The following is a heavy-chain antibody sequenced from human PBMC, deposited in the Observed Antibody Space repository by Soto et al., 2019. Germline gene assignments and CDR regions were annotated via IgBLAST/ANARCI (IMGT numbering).Heavy chain of an antibody. Sequence: QVQLEQSGAEVKKPGSSVKVSCKASGGTLSDHGVAWLRQAPGQGLEWMGGTIPVFNTAKYAQTVQGRVTVTPDKFTNNAYMQMSSLSSEDTAFYFCARGVYGSGNYYTGPSAFDIWGQGTMVIVSS. CDR3: ARGVYGSGNYYTGPSAFDI. D-gene: IGHD3-10*01. CDR1: GGTLSDHG. V-gene: IGHV1-69*06. J-gene: IGHJ3*02. CDR2: TIPVFNTA.